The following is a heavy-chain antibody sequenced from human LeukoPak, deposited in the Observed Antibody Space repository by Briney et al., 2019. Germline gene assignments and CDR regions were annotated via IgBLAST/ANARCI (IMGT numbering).Heavy chain of an antibody. V-gene: IGHV3-33*01. D-gene: IGHD2-2*01. J-gene: IGHJ4*02. CDR3: ASGTSAAANGALDH. CDR1: GFTFSSYG. CDR2: IWYDGSNK. Sequence: GGSLRLSCAASGFTFSSYGMHWVRQAPGKGLEWVAVIWYDGSNKYYADSVKGRFTISRDNSKNTLYLQMNSLRAEDTAVYYCASGTSAAANGALDHWGQGTLVTVSS.